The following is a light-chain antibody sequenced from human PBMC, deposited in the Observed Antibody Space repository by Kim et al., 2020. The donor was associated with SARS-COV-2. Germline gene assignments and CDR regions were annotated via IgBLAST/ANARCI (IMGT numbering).Light chain of an antibody. CDR3: QPWDSSSVV. J-gene: IGLJ2*01. CDR1: IVGKAD. CDR2: KDN. V-gene: IGLV3-1*01. Sequence: GQTAKSTCSGKIVGKADVCWYKLKAGQSPVLVMYKDNRRPSGITERFSASNSGNTATLTISGTQSMDEADYFCQPWDSSSVVFGGGTQLTVL.